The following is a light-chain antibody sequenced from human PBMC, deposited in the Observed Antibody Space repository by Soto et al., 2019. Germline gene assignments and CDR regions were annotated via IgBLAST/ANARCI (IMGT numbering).Light chain of an antibody. V-gene: IGKV1-39*01. J-gene: IGKJ3*01. Sequence: DIQMTQSPSSLSASVGDRVTITCRASQSVSTYVNWYQHKPGKAPKLLIYAASSLRSGVPSRFSGSGSGTDFTLTISSLQPEDFATYYCQQSYSPLHTFGPVTKVDIK. CDR3: QQSYSPLHT. CDR2: AAS. CDR1: QSVSTY.